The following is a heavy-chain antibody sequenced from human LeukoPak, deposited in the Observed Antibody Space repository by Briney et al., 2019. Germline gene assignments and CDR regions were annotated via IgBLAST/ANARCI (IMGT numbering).Heavy chain of an antibody. CDR3: AKNIAAAGSLTYYYYYYMDV. V-gene: IGHV3-23*01. J-gene: IGHJ6*03. D-gene: IGHD6-13*01. CDR1: GFTFSSSA. CDR2: ISGSGGSP. Sequence: GGSLRLSCAASGFTFSSSAMSWVRQAPGKGLEWVSSISGSGGSPYYADSVKGRFTISRDNSKNTLYLQMNSLRAEDTAVYYCAKNIAAAGSLTYYYYYYMDVWGKGTTVTISS.